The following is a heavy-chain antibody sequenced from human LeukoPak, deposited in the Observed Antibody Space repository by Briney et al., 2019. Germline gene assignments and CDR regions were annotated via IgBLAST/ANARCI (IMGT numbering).Heavy chain of an antibody. CDR3: ARPHNSGDSSAPLGY. D-gene: IGHD6-19*01. J-gene: IGHJ4*02. V-gene: IGHV5-51*01. Sequence: GESLKISCKGSGYSFATHWIGWVRQMPGKGQEWMGIIYPGDSDTRYSPSFEGQVTISADKSISTAYLQWSGLKASDSAMYYCARPHNSGDSSAPLGYWGQGTLVTVSS. CDR2: IYPGDSDT. CDR1: GYSFATHW.